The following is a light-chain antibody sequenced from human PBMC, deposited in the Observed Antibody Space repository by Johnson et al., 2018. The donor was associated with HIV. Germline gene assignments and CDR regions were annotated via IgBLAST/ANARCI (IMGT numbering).Light chain of an antibody. CDR3: GTWDSSLSAMG. CDR1: SSNIGNNY. CDR2: ANI. Sequence: QSVLTQPPSVSAAPGQKVTISCSGSSSNIGNNYVSWYQQLPGTAPKLPFFANINRPPGIPDRSLGPKLARSPTLGFPGPQLGDEADYYCGTWDSSLSAMGLGTGTKVTVL. V-gene: IGLV1-51*01. J-gene: IGLJ1*01.